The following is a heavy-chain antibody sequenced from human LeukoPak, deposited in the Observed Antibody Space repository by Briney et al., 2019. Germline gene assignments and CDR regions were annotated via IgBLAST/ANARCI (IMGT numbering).Heavy chain of an antibody. CDR1: GYTFTSYW. CDR3: ARLSTVSDSSGYYYESSEYFDY. J-gene: IGHJ4*02. Sequence: GESLKISCKGSGYTFTSYWIGWVRQMPGKGLEWMGITYPCDSDTRYSPSFQGQVTISADKSITTAYLQWSSLKASDTAMYYCARLSTVSDSSGYYYESSEYFDYWGQGTLVTVSS. CDR2: TYPCDSDT. V-gene: IGHV5-51*01. D-gene: IGHD3-22*01.